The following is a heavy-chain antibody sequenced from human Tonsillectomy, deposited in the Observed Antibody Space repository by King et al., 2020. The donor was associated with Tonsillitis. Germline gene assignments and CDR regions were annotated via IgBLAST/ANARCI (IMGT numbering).Heavy chain of an antibody. CDR1: GFTFSSYG. Sequence: VQLVESGGGVVQPGGSLRLSCAASGFTFSSYGMHWVRQAPGKGLEWVTSIRYDGSNKYYADSVKGRFTISKDNSKNTLYLQMDSLRPEDTALYYCAKDWVRMVYATGGIWFDPWGQGTLVTVSS. CDR2: IRYDGSNK. CDR3: AKDWVRMVYATGGIWFDP. J-gene: IGHJ5*02. D-gene: IGHD2-8*01. V-gene: IGHV3-30*02.